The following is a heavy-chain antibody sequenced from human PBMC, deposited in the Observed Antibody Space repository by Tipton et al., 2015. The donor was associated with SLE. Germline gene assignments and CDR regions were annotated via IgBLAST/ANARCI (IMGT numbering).Heavy chain of an antibody. CDR3: ARGVLGGSYPY. J-gene: IGHJ4*02. V-gene: IGHV4-61*05. CDR1: GGSISSSSYY. D-gene: IGHD1-26*01. Sequence: PGLVKPSGTLPLTCTVSGGSISSSSYYWSWIRQPPGKGLEWIGYIHHSGSTNYNPSLQSRVTISRDPSKNQFSLKLSSVTAADTAVYYCARGVLGGSYPYWGPGTLVTVSS. CDR2: IHHSGST.